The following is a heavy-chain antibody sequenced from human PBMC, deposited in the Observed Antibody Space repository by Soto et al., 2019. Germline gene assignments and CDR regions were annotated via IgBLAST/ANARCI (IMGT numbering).Heavy chain of an antibody. CDR2: IKTKTDGGTT. D-gene: IGHD2-2*01. Sequence: GALRLSCAASGFTFSNAWMSWVRQAPGKGLEWVGRIKTKTDGGTTDYAAPVKGRFTISRDDSKNTLYLQMNSLKTEDTAVYYCTTYRLGYCSSTSCYSRHWGQGTLVTVSS. V-gene: IGHV3-15*01. CDR1: GFTFSNAW. CDR3: TTYRLGYCSSTSCYSRH. J-gene: IGHJ4*02.